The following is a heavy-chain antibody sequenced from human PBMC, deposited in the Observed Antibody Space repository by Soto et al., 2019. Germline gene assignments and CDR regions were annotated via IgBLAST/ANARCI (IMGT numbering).Heavy chain of an antibody. CDR2: ISASGDST. J-gene: IGHJ4*02. CDR1: GVTFSAYG. D-gene: IGHD3-22*01. Sequence: QPGGSLRLSCAGSGVTFSAYGMTWVRQAPGKGLEWVSAISASGDSTYYADSVKGRFTNSTDNSKNTVYLQMNSLRAEDTAVYYCAKVITATTFFFDFWGQGTLVTVSS. V-gene: IGHV3-23*01. CDR3: AKVITATTFFFDF.